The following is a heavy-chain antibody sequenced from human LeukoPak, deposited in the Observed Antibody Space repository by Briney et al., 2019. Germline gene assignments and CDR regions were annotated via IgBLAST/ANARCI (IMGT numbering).Heavy chain of an antibody. Sequence: SETLSLTCTVSGGSISSSSYYWGWIRQPPGKGLEWIGSIYYSGSTYYNPSLKSRVTISVDTSKNQFSLKLSSVTAADTAVYYCARDSGSYGGGGYYYGMDVWGQGTTVTVSS. CDR2: IYYSGST. D-gene: IGHD1-26*01. J-gene: IGHJ6*02. CDR1: GGSISSSSYY. V-gene: IGHV4-39*07. CDR3: ARDSGSYGGGGYYYGMDV.